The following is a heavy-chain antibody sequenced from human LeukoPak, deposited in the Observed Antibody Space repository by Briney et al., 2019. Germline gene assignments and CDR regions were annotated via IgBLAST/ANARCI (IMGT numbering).Heavy chain of an antibody. V-gene: IGHV4-4*07. Sequence: SETLSLTCTVSGGSISSYYWSWIRQPAGKGLEWIGRIYTSGSTNYNPSLKSRVTMSVGTSKNQFSLKLSSVTAADTAVYYCQLVGDYDYYYYGMDVWGQGTTVTVSS. CDR2: IYTSGST. D-gene: IGHD4-17*01. CDR1: GGSISSYY. J-gene: IGHJ6*02. CDR3: QLVGDYDYYYYGMDV.